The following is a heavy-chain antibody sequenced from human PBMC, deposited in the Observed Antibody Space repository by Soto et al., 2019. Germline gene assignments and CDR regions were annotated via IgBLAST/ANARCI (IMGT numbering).Heavy chain of an antibody. Sequence: SETLSLTCTVTGGSISTYDWCWIRQSAGKGLGWLGRIHTSGNTNYNSSLKSRLSMSVDTSKNQFSLKLSSVTAADKAVYYDFWSGYYGLYYYGMDVWGQGTTVTVSS. CDR1: GGSISTYD. J-gene: IGHJ6*02. D-gene: IGHD3-3*01. CDR3: FWSGYYGLYYYGMDV. V-gene: IGHV4-4*07. CDR2: IHTSGNT.